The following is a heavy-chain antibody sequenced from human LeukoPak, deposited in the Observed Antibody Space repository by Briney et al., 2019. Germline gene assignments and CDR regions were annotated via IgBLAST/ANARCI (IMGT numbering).Heavy chain of an antibody. V-gene: IGHV4-31*03. CDR1: GGSISSGGYY. CDR2: IYYSGST. D-gene: IGHD3-16*01. Sequence: SETLSLTCTVSGGSISSGGYYWSWIRQHPGKGLEWIGYIYYSGSTYYNPSLKSRATISVDTSKNQFSLKLSSVTAADTAVYYCAREFDFNYDYVWGSPVGRYFDYWGQGTLVTVSS. J-gene: IGHJ4*02. CDR3: AREFDFNYDYVWGSPVGRYFDY.